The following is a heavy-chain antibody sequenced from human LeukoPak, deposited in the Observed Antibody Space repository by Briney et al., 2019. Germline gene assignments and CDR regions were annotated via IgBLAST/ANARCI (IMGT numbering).Heavy chain of an antibody. J-gene: IGHJ4*02. V-gene: IGHV1-2*02. D-gene: IGHD2-8*02. CDR3: ARDGGVELRGDYFDD. CDR2: INPNSDGT. CDR1: GYTFTGYY. Sequence: GASVKVSCKASGYTFTGYYMHWVRQAPLQGLEWMGWINPNSDGTNYAQKFQGRVTITRDTAISTAYMELSSLTPEVPTVSYCARDGGVELRGDYFDDWGQGILVTVSS.